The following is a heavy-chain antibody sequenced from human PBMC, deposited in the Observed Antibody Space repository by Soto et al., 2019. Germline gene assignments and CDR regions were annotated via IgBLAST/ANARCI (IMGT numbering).Heavy chain of an antibody. Sequence: QVQLVQSGAEVRQPASSVKVSCKTSGATFSSYAITWVRQAPGQGLEWMGGIVPTVDTSTYAQKFQGRVTITADKFTHTVYMELSSLRSDDTAVYYCVRVVAIPGSPDNWGQGTLVTVSS. J-gene: IGHJ4*02. CDR1: GATFSSYA. CDR3: VRVVAIPGSPDN. CDR2: IVPTVDTS. V-gene: IGHV1-69*14. D-gene: IGHD2-15*01.